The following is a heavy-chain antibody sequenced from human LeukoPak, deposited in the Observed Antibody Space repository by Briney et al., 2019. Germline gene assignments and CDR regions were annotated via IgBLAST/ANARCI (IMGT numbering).Heavy chain of an antibody. V-gene: IGHV4-34*01. Sequence: SETLSLTCAVYGWSFNDYYWNWVRQPPGKGLEWVGEINARGDTNYNPSLKSRVTISVDSSKNQFSLTLTSMIAADTAIYYCARGQVPAARGYNWFDPWGQGTLVTVSS. D-gene: IGHD2-2*01. CDR3: ARGQVPAARGYNWFDP. CDR2: INARGDT. J-gene: IGHJ5*02. CDR1: GWSFNDYY.